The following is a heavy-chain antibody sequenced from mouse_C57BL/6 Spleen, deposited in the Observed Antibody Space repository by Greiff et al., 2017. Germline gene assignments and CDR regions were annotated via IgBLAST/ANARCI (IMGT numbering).Heavy chain of an antibody. CDR3: SKHPRCDY. J-gene: IGHJ2*01. Sequence: QVQLQQSGAELAKPGASVKLSCKASGYTFTSYWMHWVKQRPGQGLEWIGYINPSSGYTQYNQKFKDKATLTADKPSSTAYMQLSSLTYADSSVYYCSKHPRCDYWGQGATLTVSS. CDR1: GYTFTSYW. V-gene: IGHV1-7*01. CDR2: INPSSGYT.